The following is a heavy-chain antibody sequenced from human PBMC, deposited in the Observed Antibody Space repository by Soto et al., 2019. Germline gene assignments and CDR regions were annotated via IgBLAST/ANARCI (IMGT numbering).Heavy chain of an antibody. J-gene: IGHJ4*02. Sequence: TLSLTCTVSGGSISSSSYYWGWIRQPPGKGLVWIGSIYYSGTTYYNPSLKSRVTISVDTSKNQFKLSSVTAADTAVYYCARHRGYYDILTGYYTELNFDYWGQGTLVTVSS. D-gene: IGHD3-9*01. CDR1: GGSISSSSYY. CDR2: IYYSGTT. CDR3: ARHRGYYDILTGYYTELNFDY. V-gene: IGHV4-39*01.